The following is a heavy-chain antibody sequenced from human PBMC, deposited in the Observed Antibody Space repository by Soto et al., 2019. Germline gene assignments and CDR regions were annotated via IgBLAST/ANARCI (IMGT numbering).Heavy chain of an antibody. CDR2: IYHSGST. D-gene: IGHD6-13*01. CDR3: ARTRYSSSWYPSWFDP. CDR1: GYSISSGYY. V-gene: IGHV4-38-2*01. J-gene: IGHJ5*02. Sequence: SETLSLTCAVSGYSISSGYYLGWILQPPWKGLEWIGSIYHSGSTYYNPSLKSRVTISVDTSKNQFSLKLSSVTAADTAVYYCARTRYSSSWYPSWFDPWGQETLVTVSS.